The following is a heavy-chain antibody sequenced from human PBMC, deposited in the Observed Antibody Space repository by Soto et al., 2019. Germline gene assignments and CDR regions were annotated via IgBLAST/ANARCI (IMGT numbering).Heavy chain of an antibody. CDR2: ISAYNGNT. V-gene: IGHV1-18*01. CDR1: GYTFTSYG. J-gene: IGHJ4*02. D-gene: IGHD3-10*01. Sequence: ASVKVSCKASGYTFTSYGISWVRQAPRQGLEWMGWISAYNGNTNYAQKLQGRVTMTTDTSTSTAYMELRSLRSDDTAVYYCARDRGFADGNSFDYWGQGTLVTVSS. CDR3: ARDRGFADGNSFDY.